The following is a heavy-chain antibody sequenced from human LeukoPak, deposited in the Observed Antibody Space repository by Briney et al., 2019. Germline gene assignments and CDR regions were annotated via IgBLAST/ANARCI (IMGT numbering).Heavy chain of an antibody. CDR1: GFTFSTYW. Sequence: GSLRLSCAASGFTFSTYWMHWVRQAPGKGLVWVSRIKSDGSTNYADSVKGRFTISRDNANNTLSLQMNSLRPEDTGVYYCARAPSEIGGYYPEYFRHWGQGTLVTVSS. CDR3: ARAPSEIGGYYPEYFRH. D-gene: IGHD3-22*01. J-gene: IGHJ1*01. CDR2: IKSDGST. V-gene: IGHV3-74*01.